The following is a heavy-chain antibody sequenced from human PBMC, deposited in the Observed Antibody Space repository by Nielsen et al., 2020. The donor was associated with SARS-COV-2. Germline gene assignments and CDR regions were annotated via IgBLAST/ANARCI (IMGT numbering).Heavy chain of an antibody. V-gene: IGHV3-48*03. CDR3: ARAPQWEPAPGLYYYYYGMDV. D-gene: IGHD1-26*01. CDR2: ISSSGSTI. CDR1: GFTFSSYE. Sequence: GGSLRLSCAASGFTFSSYEMNWVRQAPGKGLEWVSYISSSGSTIYYADSVKGRFTISRDNAKNSLYLQMNSLRAEDTAVYYCARAPQWEPAPGLYYYYYGMDVWGQGTTVTVSS. J-gene: IGHJ6*02.